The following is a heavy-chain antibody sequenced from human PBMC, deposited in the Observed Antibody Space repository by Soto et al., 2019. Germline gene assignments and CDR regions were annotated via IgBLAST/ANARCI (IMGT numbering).Heavy chain of an antibody. CDR3: GRHPATSETYFYGMDV. J-gene: IGHJ6*02. CDR2: IYYSGST. Sequence: PSETLSLTCTVSGGSISSGGYYWSWIRQHPGKGLEWIGYIYYSGSTYYNPSLKSRVTISVDTSKSQFSLKVTSVTAADTAVYYCGRHPATSETYFYGMDVWGQGTTVTVSS. V-gene: IGHV4-31*03. CDR1: GGSISSGGYY.